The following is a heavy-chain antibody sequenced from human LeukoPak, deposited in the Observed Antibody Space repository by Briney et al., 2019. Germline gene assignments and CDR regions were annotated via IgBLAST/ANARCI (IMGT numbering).Heavy chain of an antibody. V-gene: IGHV4-30-2*01. CDR1: GGSFSSGDYS. D-gene: IGHD2-2*01. CDR3: AREVNGYCSGTSYYWFDP. J-gene: IGHJ5*02. Sequence: SETLSLTCAVSGGSFSSGDYSWNWIRQPPGKGLEWIGYISHSRGTSYNSSLKSRVTISLDKPKKQFSLNLSSVTAADTAVYYCAREVNGYCSGTSYYWFDPWGQGTLVTVSS. CDR2: ISHSRGT.